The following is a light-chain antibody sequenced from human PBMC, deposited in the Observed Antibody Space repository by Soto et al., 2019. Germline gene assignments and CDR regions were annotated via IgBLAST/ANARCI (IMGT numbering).Light chain of an antibody. V-gene: IGLV2-8*01. CDR1: SSDVGGYNY. Sequence: QSALTQPPSASGSPGQSVTISCNGTSSDVGGYNYVSWYQQHPGKAPKLMIYEVSKRPSGVPDRFSGSKSGNTASLTISGLQSEDEGDYHCSAYTARSTLVFGGGTKLTVL. CDR3: SAYTARSTLV. J-gene: IGLJ3*02. CDR2: EVS.